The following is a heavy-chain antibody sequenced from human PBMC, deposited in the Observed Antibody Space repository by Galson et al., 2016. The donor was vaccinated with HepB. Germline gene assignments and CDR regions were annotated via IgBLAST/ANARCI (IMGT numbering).Heavy chain of an antibody. D-gene: IGHD4-17*01. V-gene: IGHV4-34*01. CDR3: ARGDNPDYGDYASAYYYMDV. CDR1: GFTSSSYA. Sequence: LRLSCAASGFTSSSYAMSWIRQAPGKGLEWIGEINHSGSTNYNPSLKSRVTISVDTSKNQFSLKLSSVTAADTAVYYCARGDNPDYGDYASAYYYMDVWGKGTTVTVSS. CDR2: INHSGST. J-gene: IGHJ6*03.